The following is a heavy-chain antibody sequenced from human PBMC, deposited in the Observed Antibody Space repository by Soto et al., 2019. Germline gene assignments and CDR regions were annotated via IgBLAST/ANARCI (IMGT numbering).Heavy chain of an antibody. CDR1: GFTFGSYG. V-gene: IGHV3-30*03. CDR3: ARRERLKHSSDYGMDV. CDR2: ISYDGSNK. D-gene: IGHD6-19*01. Sequence: GGSLRLSCAASGFTFGSYGMHWVRQAPGKGLEWVAVISYDGSNKYYADSVKGRFTISRDNSKNTLYLQMNSLGAEDTAVYYCARRERLKHSSDYGMDVWGQGTTVTVSS. J-gene: IGHJ6*02.